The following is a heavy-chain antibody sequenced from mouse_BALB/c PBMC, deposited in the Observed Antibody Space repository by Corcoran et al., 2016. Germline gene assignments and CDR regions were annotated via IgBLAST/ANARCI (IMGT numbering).Heavy chain of an antibody. J-gene: IGHJ1*01. CDR2: IYPYNGGT. V-gene: IGHV1S29*02. D-gene: IGHD2-3*01. Sequence: EVQLQQSGPELVKPGASVKISCKASGYTFTDYNMHWVKQSHGKSLEWIGYIYPYNGGTGYNQKFKSKATLTVDNSSSTAYMELRSLTSEDSAVYYCAGHDGDHWYFDVWGAGTTVTVSS. CDR1: GYTFTDYN. CDR3: AGHDGDHWYFDV.